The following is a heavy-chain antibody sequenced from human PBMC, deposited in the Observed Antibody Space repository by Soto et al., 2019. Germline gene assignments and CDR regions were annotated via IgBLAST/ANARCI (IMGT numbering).Heavy chain of an antibody. CDR3: ARVNLVRRSYAFDI. D-gene: IGHD3-10*01. CDR1: GFTFSDYS. V-gene: IGHV3-48*01. Sequence: EVQLVESGGGLVQPGGSLRLSCAASGFTFSDYSLNWVRQAPGKGLEWVSYISSRSSTIYYADSVKGRFTMSRDNAENSLYLQMKPLRAEHTAVYYWARVNLVRRSYAFDIWGPGTRVTVSS. J-gene: IGHJ3*02. CDR2: ISSRSSTI.